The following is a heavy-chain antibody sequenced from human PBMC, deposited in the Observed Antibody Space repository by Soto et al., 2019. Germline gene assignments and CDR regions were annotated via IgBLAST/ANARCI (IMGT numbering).Heavy chain of an antibody. V-gene: IGHV1-18*01. CDR3: ARGGGNWNANFDY. J-gene: IGHJ4*02. Sequence: QVQLVQSGVEVRKPGASVKVSCKASGYTFTSYAISWVRQAPGQGLEWMGWISAYNGNTNYAQKLQGRVSMTTDTSTSTVYMELRSLRSDDTAVYSCARGGGNWNANFDYWGQGTLVTVSS. CDR2: ISAYNGNT. D-gene: IGHD1-1*01. CDR1: GYTFTSYA.